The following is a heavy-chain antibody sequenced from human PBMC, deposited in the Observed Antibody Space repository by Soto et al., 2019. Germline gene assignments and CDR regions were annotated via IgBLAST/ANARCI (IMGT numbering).Heavy chain of an antibody. CDR2: IYHSGST. Sequence: PSETLSLTCAVSGGSISSGGYSWSWIRQPPGKGLEWIGYIYHSGSTYYNPSLKSRVTISVDRSKNQFSLKLSSVTAADTAVYYCARVRYCSGGSCFDYWGQGTLVTVSS. J-gene: IGHJ4*02. V-gene: IGHV4-30-2*01. D-gene: IGHD2-15*01. CDR3: ARVRYCSGGSCFDY. CDR1: GGSISSGGYS.